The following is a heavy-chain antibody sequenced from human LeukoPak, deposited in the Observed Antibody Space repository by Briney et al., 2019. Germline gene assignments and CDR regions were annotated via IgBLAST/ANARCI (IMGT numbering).Heavy chain of an antibody. CDR2: ISDSSSYI. CDR3: ARYGYYVSYGMDV. Sequence: GGSLRLSCAASGFTFSDYYMNWVRQAPGKGLEWVSSISDSSSYIYYTDSVKGRFTISRDNAKNSLYLQMNSLRAEDTAVYYCARYGYYVSYGMDVWGQGTTVTVSS. CDR1: GFTFSDYY. D-gene: IGHD3-16*01. J-gene: IGHJ6*02. V-gene: IGHV3-21*01.